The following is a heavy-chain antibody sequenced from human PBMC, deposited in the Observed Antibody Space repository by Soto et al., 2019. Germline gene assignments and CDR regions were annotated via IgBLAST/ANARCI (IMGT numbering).Heavy chain of an antibody. Sequence: GGSLRLSCAASGFTFSSYSMNWVRQAPGKGLEWVSSISSSSSYIYYADSVKGRFTISRDNAKNSLYLQLNSLRAEDTAVYYCARGRSYDSSGYDLCDYWRKGSRVTV. D-gene: IGHD3-22*01. V-gene: IGHV3-21*01. CDR1: GFTFSSYS. CDR3: ARGRSYDSSGYDLCDY. CDR2: ISSSSSYI. J-gene: IGHJ4*02.